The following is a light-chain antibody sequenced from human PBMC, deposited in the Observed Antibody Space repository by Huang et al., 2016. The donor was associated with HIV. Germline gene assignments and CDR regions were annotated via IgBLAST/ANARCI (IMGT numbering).Light chain of an antibody. CDR3: QQYGSLPIT. J-gene: IGKJ5*01. CDR1: QSFSGSY. V-gene: IGKV3-20*01. Sequence: EIVLTQSPGTLSLSPGERGTLSCRASQSFSGSYLAWYQQKPGQAPRLLIYGSSSRATGVPDRFSGSGSGTDFTRTISRLEPEDFAVYYCQQYGSLPITFGQGTRLEIK. CDR2: GSS.